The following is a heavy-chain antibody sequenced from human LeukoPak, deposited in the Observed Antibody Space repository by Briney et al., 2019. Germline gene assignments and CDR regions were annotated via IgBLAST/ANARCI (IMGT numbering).Heavy chain of an antibody. CDR2: VNPSGSA. CDR1: GTSFNDYY. Sequence: PSETLSLTCAVYGTSFNDYYWSWIRHSPTKGLEWIGEVNPSGSAKYNPSLKSRVTISADKSKNQFFLRLSPVAAADSGVYYCARERASDNHDNWFDPWGQGTQVTVSS. V-gene: IGHV4-34*01. J-gene: IGHJ5*02. CDR3: ARERASDNHDNWFDP. D-gene: IGHD3-9*01.